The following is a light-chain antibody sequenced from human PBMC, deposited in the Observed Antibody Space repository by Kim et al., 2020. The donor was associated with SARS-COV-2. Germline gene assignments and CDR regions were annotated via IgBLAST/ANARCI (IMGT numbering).Light chain of an antibody. J-gene: IGLJ1*01. CDR2: DKN. CDR1: SLRRYY. CDR3: NSRDSSGNHLV. V-gene: IGLV3-19*01. Sequence: ALGQTVRITCQGDSLRRYYASWYQQKPGQAPVLVIYDKNNRPSGIPDRFSGSSSGNTASLTITGAQAEDEADYYCNSRDSSGNHLVFGTGTKVTVL.